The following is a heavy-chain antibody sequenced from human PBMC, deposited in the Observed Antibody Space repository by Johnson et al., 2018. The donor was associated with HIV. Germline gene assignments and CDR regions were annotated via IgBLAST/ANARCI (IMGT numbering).Heavy chain of an antibody. Sequence: QVQLVESGGGVVQPGRSLRLSCAASGFTFSNYGIHWVRQAPGKGLEWVASTWFDGSKKYYSDSVRGRFIISRDNSKNTLYLQMNSLRAEDTALYFCARVADSTAAGGVPLDIWGPGTMVSVSA. V-gene: IGHV3-33*03. CDR1: GFTFSNYG. D-gene: IGHD2-2*01. CDR2: TWFDGSKK. CDR3: ARVADSTAAGGVPLDI. J-gene: IGHJ3*02.